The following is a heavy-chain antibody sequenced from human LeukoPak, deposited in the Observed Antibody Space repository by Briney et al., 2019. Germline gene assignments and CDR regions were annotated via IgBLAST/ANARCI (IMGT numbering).Heavy chain of an antibody. CDR3: ARECYPVVPAANALGV. D-gene: IGHD2-2*01. Sequence: PGGSLRLSCAASGFTFSDYYMSWIRQAPGKGLEWVSYISSSGSTIYYADSVKGRFTISRDNAKNSLYLQMNSLRAEDTAVYYCARECYPVVPAANALGVWGKGTTVTVSS. V-gene: IGHV3-11*01. J-gene: IGHJ6*04. CDR2: ISSSGSTI. CDR1: GFTFSDYY.